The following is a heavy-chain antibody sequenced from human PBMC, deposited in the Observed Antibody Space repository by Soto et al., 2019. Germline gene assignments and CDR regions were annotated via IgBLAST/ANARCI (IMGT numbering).Heavy chain of an antibody. CDR2: IYWDADG. J-gene: IGHJ4*02. CDR1: GFSLTSSGVG. Sequence: QITLKESGPTLLKPTQTLTLTCTFSGFSLTSSGVGGGWIRQPPGKALEWLALIYWDADGRYSPSLRDRLTITKDTSKKQVILTMTKMGPVDTATYYCAHVDNWNMDRVDYWGQGTLVTVSS. CDR3: AHVDNWNMDRVDY. D-gene: IGHD1-20*01. V-gene: IGHV2-5*02.